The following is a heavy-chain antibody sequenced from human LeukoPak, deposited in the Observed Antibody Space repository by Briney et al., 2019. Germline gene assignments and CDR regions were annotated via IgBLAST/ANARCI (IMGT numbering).Heavy chain of an antibody. J-gene: IGHJ4*02. CDR1: GLTFSSYS. CDR2: ISSSSSYI. V-gene: IGHV3-21*01. Sequence: PGGSLRLSCAASGLTFSSYSMNWVRQAPGKGLEWVSSISSSSSYIYYADSVKGRFTISRDNAKNSLYLQMNSLRAEDTAVYYCARVRESYGSGSPLGYWGQGTLVTVSS. CDR3: ARVRESYGSGSPLGY. D-gene: IGHD3-10*01.